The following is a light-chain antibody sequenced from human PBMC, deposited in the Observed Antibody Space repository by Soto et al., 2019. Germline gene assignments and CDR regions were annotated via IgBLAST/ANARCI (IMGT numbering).Light chain of an antibody. Sequence: DIEMTQTPSSLSASVGDRVTITCQASQDISNYLNWSQQKPGKAPKLLIYDASNLETGVPSRFSGSGSGTDFTFTISSLQPEDIATYYCQQYDNLPLSFGGGTKLDI. CDR3: QQYDNLPLS. J-gene: IGKJ4*01. V-gene: IGKV1-33*01. CDR1: QDISNY. CDR2: DAS.